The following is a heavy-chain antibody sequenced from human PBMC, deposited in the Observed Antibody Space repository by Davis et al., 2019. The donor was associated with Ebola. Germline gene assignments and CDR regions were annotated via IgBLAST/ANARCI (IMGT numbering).Heavy chain of an antibody. Sequence: PGGSLRLSCAASGFTLSIYGMHWVRQAPGKGLEWVAFIRNDGNDQYYAGSVKGRFTISRDNAKNSLYLQMNSLRDDDTAVYYCARGPYCSGGSCYKSPFDYWGQGTLVTVSS. D-gene: IGHD2-15*01. CDR2: IRNDGNDQ. CDR1: GFTLSIYG. J-gene: IGHJ4*02. V-gene: IGHV3-30*02. CDR3: ARGPYCSGGSCYKSPFDY.